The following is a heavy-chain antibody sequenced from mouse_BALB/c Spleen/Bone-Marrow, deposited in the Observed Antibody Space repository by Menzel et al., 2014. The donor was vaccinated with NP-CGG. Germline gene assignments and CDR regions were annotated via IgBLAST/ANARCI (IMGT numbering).Heavy chain of an antibody. V-gene: IGHV2-9-2*01. CDR2: IWTGGGT. CDR1: GFSLTSYD. D-gene: IGHD2-3*01. J-gene: IGHJ2*01. Sequence: VKLVESGPGLVAPSQSLSIPCTVSGFSLTSYDISWIRQPPGKGLEWLGVIWTGGGTNYNSAFMSRLSISKDNSKSQVFLKMNSLQTDDTAIYYCVRDDGYYYWGQGTTLTVSS. CDR3: VRDDGYYY.